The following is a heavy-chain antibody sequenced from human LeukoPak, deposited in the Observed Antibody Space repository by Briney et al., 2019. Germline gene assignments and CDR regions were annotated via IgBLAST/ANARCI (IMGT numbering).Heavy chain of an antibody. Sequence: GESLKISCKSSGYSFTIYWIGWVRQMPGKGLEWMGIIYPGDSDTRYSPSFQGQVTISADRSINTAYLHWSSLTASDTAIYYCARRLKNSNGWTFDYWGQGTLVTVSS. V-gene: IGHV5-51*01. CDR3: ARRLKNSNGWTFDY. CDR1: GYSFTIYW. D-gene: IGHD6-19*01. CDR2: IYPGDSDT. J-gene: IGHJ4*02.